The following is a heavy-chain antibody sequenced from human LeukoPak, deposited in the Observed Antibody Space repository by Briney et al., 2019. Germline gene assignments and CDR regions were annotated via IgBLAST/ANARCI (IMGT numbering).Heavy chain of an antibody. J-gene: IGHJ4*02. CDR2: IYYSGST. CDR1: GGSISSSSYY. CDR3: ASAEYSSSAHDY. D-gene: IGHD6-6*01. V-gene: IGHV4-39*07. Sequence: PSETLSLTCTVSGGSISSSSYYWGWIRQPPGKGLEWIGSIYYSGSTYYNPSLKRRVTISVDTSKNQFSLKLSSVTAADTAVYYCASAEYSSSAHDYWGQGTLVTVSS.